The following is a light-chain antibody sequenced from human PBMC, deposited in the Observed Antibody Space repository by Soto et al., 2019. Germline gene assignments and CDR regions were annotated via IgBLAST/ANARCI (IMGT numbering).Light chain of an antibody. J-gene: IGLJ2*01. Sequence: QSALTQPRSVSGSPGRSVTISCTGTSSDVGGYNYVSWYQQHPGKAPKLMIYDVRQRPSGVPDRFSGSKSGNTASLTISGLQDEDEADYYCCSYAGSHFLFGGGTKLTVL. CDR2: DVR. CDR1: SSDVGGYNY. V-gene: IGLV2-11*01. CDR3: CSYAGSHFL.